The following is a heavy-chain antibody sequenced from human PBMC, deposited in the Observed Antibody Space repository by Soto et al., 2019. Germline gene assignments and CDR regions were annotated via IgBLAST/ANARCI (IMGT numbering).Heavy chain of an antibody. J-gene: IGHJ6*02. CDR2: VHHSWGS. D-gene: IGHD3-10*01. CDR1: GGSFSGYY. CDR3: ARQGFGPLHGLVDV. V-gene: IGHV4-59*08. Sequence: SETQSLTCAVYGGSFSGYYWSWSRQSPGKRMEWIGYVHHSWGSSYNPSLQSRVAISLDTSKSQFSLKVTSVTATDTAVYYCARQGFGPLHGLVDVWGQGTTVTVSS.